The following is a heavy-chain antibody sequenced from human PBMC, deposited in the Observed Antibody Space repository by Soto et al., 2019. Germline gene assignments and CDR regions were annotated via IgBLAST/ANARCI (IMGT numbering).Heavy chain of an antibody. Sequence: EGSLRLSCAASGFTFSSYAMSWVRQAPGKGLEWVSAISGSGGSTYYADPVKGRFTISRDNSKNTLYLQMNSLRAEDTAVYYCAKEASSSSVVLRCFDWLSPDRYFDYWGQGTLVTVSS. V-gene: IGHV3-23*01. D-gene: IGHD3-9*01. CDR1: GFTFSSYA. J-gene: IGHJ4*02. CDR3: AKEASSSSVVLRCFDWLSPDRYFDY. CDR2: ISGSGGST.